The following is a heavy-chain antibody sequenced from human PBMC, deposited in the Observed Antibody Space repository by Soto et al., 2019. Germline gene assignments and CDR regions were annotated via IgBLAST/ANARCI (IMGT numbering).Heavy chain of an antibody. D-gene: IGHD1-26*01. V-gene: IGHV3-30*18. CDR3: AKSGLRWELPDAFDI. Sequence: VGSLRLSCAASGFTFSSYGMHWVRQAPGKGLEWVAVISYDGSNKYYADSVKGRFTISRDNSKNTLYLQMNSLRAEDTAVYYCAKSGLRWELPDAFDIWGQGTMVTVSS. J-gene: IGHJ3*02. CDR2: ISYDGSNK. CDR1: GFTFSSYG.